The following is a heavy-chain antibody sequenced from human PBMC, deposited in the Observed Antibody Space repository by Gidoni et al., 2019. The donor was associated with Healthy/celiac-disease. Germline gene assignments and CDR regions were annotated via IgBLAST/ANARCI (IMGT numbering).Heavy chain of an antibody. D-gene: IGHD2-21*01. J-gene: IGHJ4*02. V-gene: IGHV3-30-3*01. CDR1: GFTFSSYA. CDR2: ISYDGSNK. Sequence: QVQLVESGGGVVQPGRSLRLSCAASGFTFSSYAMHWVRQAPGKGLEWVGVISYDGSNKYYADSVKGRFTISRDNSKNTLYLQMNSLRAEDTAVYYCARVSTRGYCGGDCYRFDYWGQGTLVTVSS. CDR3: ARVSTRGYCGGDCYRFDY.